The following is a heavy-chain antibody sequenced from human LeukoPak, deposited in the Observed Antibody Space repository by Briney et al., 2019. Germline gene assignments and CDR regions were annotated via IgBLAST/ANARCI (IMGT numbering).Heavy chain of an antibody. Sequence: TSETLSLTCTVSGGSISSYYWSWIRQPPGKGLEWIGYIYYSGSTNYNPSLKSRVTISVDTSKNQFSLKLSSVTAADTAVYYCARDRGLGYGEMDYFDYWRQGTLVTVSS. D-gene: IGHD4-17*01. CDR1: GGSISSYY. CDR2: IYYSGST. V-gene: IGHV4-59*01. CDR3: ARDRGLGYGEMDYFDY. J-gene: IGHJ4*02.